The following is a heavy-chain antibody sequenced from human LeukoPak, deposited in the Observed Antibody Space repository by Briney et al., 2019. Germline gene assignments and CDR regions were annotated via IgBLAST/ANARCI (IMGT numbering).Heavy chain of an antibody. Sequence: GGSLRLSGAASRFTFSDYHMRWVRQAPGKGLEWVSSISSSSSYIYYADSVKGRFTISRDNAKNSLYLQMNSLRAEDTAVYYCARAGRGASSSCFHRGQGTLVTVSS. V-gene: IGHV3-21*01. CDR3: ARAGRGASSSCFH. J-gene: IGHJ4*02. D-gene: IGHD1-14*01. CDR2: ISSSSSYI. CDR1: RFTFSDYH.